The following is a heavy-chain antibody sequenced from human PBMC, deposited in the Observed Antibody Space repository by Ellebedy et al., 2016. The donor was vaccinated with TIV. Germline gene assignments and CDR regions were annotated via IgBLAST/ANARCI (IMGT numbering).Heavy chain of an antibody. CDR3: ASGIYSNTLRLPPPYFDL. D-gene: IGHD5/OR15-5a*01. J-gene: IGHJ2*01. CDR1: GFTFSDYY. Sequence: GESLKISCAASGFTFSDYYMNWIRQAPGKVLEWFSYISSSSSHINYADSVKGRFTISRDNAKNSLYLQMNSLRAEDTAVYYCASGIYSNTLRLPPPYFDLWGRGTLVTVSS. CDR2: ISSSSSHI. V-gene: IGHV3-11*06.